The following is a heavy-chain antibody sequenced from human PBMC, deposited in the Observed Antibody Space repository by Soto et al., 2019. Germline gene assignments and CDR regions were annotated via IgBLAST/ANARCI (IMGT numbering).Heavy chain of an antibody. CDR3: ARDGPVGEIPLTGTWGHSYYYYGMDV. CDR2: ISSSSSYI. D-gene: IGHD1-1*01. V-gene: IGHV3-21*01. CDR1: GFTFSSYS. J-gene: IGHJ6*02. Sequence: EVQLVESGGGLVKPGGSLRLSCAAAGFTFSSYSMNWVRQAPGKGPEWVSSISSSSSYIYYADSVKGRFTISRDNAKNSLYLQMNSLRAEDTAVYYCARDGPVGEIPLTGTWGHSYYYYGMDVWGQGTTVTVSS.